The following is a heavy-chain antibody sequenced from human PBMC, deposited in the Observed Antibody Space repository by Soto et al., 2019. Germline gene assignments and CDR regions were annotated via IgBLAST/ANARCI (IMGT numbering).Heavy chain of an antibody. CDR2: TSSSGKTV. J-gene: IGHJ4*02. Sequence: QVQLVESGGGLVKPGGSLRLSCAASGFNFGDYYMSWIRQAPGRGLEWVSYTSSSGKTVYCADFVRGRFTISRDNAKNSLYLQMNSLSAEDTAVYYCARDTVAAKPDFWGQGTLVTVSS. V-gene: IGHV3-11*01. D-gene: IGHD6-13*01. CDR3: ARDTVAAKPDF. CDR1: GFNFGDYY.